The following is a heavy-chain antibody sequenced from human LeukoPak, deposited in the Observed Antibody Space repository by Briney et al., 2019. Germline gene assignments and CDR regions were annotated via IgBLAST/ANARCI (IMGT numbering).Heavy chain of an antibody. D-gene: IGHD3-10*01. CDR2: ISSAGTT. CDR3: ARDLSPVVRASPMGY. Sequence: GGSLRLSCAASGFTVSSSYMSWVRQAPGKGLEWVSIISSAGTTYYADSVKGRFTISRDNSKNTLYLQMNSLRAEDTAVYYCARDLSPVVRASPMGYWGQGTLVTVSS. CDR1: GFTVSSSY. V-gene: IGHV3-66*01. J-gene: IGHJ4*02.